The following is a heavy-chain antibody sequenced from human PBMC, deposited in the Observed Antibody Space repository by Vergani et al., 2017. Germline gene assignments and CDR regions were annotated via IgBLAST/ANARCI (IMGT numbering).Heavy chain of an antibody. CDR2: ISSSGSTI. CDR1: GFTFSDYY. J-gene: IGHJ6*02. CDR3: ARKHISNYYDSXGYYYMGYYYGMDV. V-gene: IGHV3-11*01. D-gene: IGHD3-22*01. Sequence: QVQLVEPGGGLVKPGGSLRLSCAASGFTFSDYYMSWIRQAPGKGLEWVSYISSSGSTIYYADSVKGRFTISRDNAKNSLYLQMNSLRAEDTAVYYCARKHISNYYDSXGYYYMGYYYGMDVWGQGTTVTVSS.